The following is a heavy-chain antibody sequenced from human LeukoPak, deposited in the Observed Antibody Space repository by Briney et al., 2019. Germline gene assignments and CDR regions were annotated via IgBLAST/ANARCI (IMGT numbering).Heavy chain of an antibody. CDR3: ARRSGWYGIDY. CDR1: GGSISSHY. D-gene: IGHD6-19*01. CDR2: VQDSGST. Sequence: SETLSLTCTVSGGSISSHYWTWIRQLPGKGLEWIGYVQDSGSTNYNPSLKSRVTILLDTSKNQFSLKLSSVTATDTAVYYCARRSGWYGIDYWGQGTLVTVSS. J-gene: IGHJ4*02. V-gene: IGHV4-59*08.